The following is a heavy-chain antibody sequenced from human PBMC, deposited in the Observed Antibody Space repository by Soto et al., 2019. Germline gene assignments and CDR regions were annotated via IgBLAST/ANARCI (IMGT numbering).Heavy chain of an antibody. Sequence: QITLKESGPALVKPTQTLTLTCTFSGFSLTTYGVGVGWIRQPPGKALDWLALIFWNDDERYSPSLKSRLTITKDTSKTQVVFTMTNMEPVDTATYFCIHTGYRYYTFAYRGRVTLVTVSS. J-gene: IGHJ4*02. CDR3: IHTGYRYYTFAY. D-gene: IGHD3-16*02. CDR2: IFWNDDE. CDR1: GFSLTTYGVG. V-gene: IGHV2-5*01.